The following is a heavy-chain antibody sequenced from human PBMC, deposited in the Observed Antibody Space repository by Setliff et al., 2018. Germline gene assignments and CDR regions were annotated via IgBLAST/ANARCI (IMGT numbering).Heavy chain of an antibody. J-gene: IGHJ5*02. V-gene: IGHV4-4*08. D-gene: IGHD2-2*01. CDR3: ARDQGYCGSASCYAQSWFDP. CDR2: IYSSGST. Sequence: SETLSLTCTVSGGSISSYYWSWIRQPPGKGLEWIGYIYSSGSTNYNPSLKSRVTISVDTSKNQLSLKLSSATAADTAVYYCARDQGYCGSASCYAQSWFDPWGQGTLVTVSS. CDR1: GGSISSYY.